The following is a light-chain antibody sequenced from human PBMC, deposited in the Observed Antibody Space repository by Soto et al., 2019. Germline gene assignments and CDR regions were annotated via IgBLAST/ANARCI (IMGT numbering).Light chain of an antibody. CDR3: QQYNNWPQGT. CDR1: QSISNN. CDR2: GAS. Sequence: EIVMTQSPATLSVSPGERATLSCRASQSISNNLAWYQQKPGQAPRLLIYGASTRATGIPVRFSGSGSGTEFTLTISSLQSEDFAVYYCQQYNNWPQGTFGQGTEVEIK. V-gene: IGKV3-15*01. J-gene: IGKJ1*01.